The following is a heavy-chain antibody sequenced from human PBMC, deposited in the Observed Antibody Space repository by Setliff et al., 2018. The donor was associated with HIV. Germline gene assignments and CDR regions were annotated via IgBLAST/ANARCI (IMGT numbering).Heavy chain of an antibody. Sequence: GGSLRLSCAASGFIIRNHWMTWVRQAPGKGLEWVANIKEDGSETYFVDSLKGRFTASRDNARNSLYLQMNSLRAEDTAVYYCARLPGYCSSSSCYGYLDYWGPGTLVTVSS. V-gene: IGHV3-7*03. D-gene: IGHD2-2*01. CDR1: GFIIRNHW. CDR3: ARLPGYCSSSSCYGYLDY. CDR2: IKEDGSET. J-gene: IGHJ4*02.